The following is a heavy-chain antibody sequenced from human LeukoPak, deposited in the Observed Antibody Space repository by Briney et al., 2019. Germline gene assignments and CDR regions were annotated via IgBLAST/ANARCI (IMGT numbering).Heavy chain of an antibody. V-gene: IGHV3-48*03. CDR1: GCTFTNYE. CDR2: ISKSGSNI. J-gene: IGHJ4*02. CDR3: ARNRDFYDSSGSVPLDY. Sequence: PGGSLRLSCSASGCTFTNYEMNWVRQAPGMGLEWISYISKSGSNIYYADSVKGRFTISRDNAKTSLFLQMSSLRADDTAVYYCARNRDFYDSSGSVPLDYWGQGILVTVSS. D-gene: IGHD3-22*01.